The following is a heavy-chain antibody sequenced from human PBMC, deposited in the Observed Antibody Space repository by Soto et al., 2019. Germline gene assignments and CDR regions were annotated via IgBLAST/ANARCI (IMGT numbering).Heavy chain of an antibody. Sequence: SETLSLTCTVSGGSISSSSYYWGWIRQPPGKGLEWIGSIYYSGSTYYNPSLKSRVTISVDTSKNQFSLKLSSVTAADTAVYYCAGTGSGDYFDYWGQGTLVTVSS. D-gene: IGHD3-10*01. CDR2: IYYSGST. J-gene: IGHJ4*02. V-gene: IGHV4-39*01. CDR3: AGTGSGDYFDY. CDR1: GGSISSSSYY.